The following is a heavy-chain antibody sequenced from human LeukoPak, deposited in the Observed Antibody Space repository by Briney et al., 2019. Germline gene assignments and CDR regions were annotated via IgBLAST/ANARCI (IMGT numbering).Heavy chain of an antibody. CDR2: ISAYNGNT. CDR3: ARSRVVPAAIGIIDY. CDR1: GYTFTSYG. J-gene: IGHJ4*02. D-gene: IGHD2-2*02. Sequence: ASVKVFCKASGYTFTSYGISWVRQAPGQGLEWMGWISAYNGNTNYAQKLQGRVTMTTDTSTSTAYMELRSLRSDDTAVYYCARSRVVPAAIGIIDYWGQGTLVTVSS. V-gene: IGHV1-18*01.